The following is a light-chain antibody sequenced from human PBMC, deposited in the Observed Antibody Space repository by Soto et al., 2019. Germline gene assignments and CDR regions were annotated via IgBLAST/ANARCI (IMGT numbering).Light chain of an antibody. V-gene: IGLV2-8*01. CDR3: KSYAGSNTYV. J-gene: IGLJ1*01. Sequence: LTQSPSASGSPGQSVTISCTGTENDIGVYDFVSWYQHHPGKAPRLIIYEVVQRPSGVPDRFSGSKSGNTASLTVSGLQAADEADYFCKSYAGSNTYVFGSGTKVTVL. CDR1: ENDIGVYDF. CDR2: EVV.